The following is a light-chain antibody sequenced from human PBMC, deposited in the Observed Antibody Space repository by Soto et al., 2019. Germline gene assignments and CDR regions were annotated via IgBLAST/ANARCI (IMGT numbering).Light chain of an antibody. J-gene: IGLJ7*01. V-gene: IGLV4-69*01. CDR3: QTWGTGSVV. CDR1: SAHGTYA. Sequence: QLVLTQSPSASASLGASVKLIYSLSSAHGTYAIAWHQQQPEKGPRFLMKLNSDGTHNRGAGIPDRFSGSGSGAERYLIISSLQSEDEADYYCQTWGTGSVVFGGGTQLTVL. CDR2: LNSDGTH.